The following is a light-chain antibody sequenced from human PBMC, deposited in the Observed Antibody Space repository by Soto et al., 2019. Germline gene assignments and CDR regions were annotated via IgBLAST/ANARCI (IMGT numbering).Light chain of an antibody. CDR3: QQYENSPLT. V-gene: IGKV3-20*01. CDR2: RTS. J-gene: IGKJ4*01. CDR1: QSVGSSF. Sequence: EIVLTQSPDTLSLSPGERATLSCRASQSVGSSFLAWYQQKPGQAPRLLIYRTSTRATGIPDRFTGSGSGTDFTLTISRLEPEDFAMYYCQQYENSPLTFGGGTKVEIK.